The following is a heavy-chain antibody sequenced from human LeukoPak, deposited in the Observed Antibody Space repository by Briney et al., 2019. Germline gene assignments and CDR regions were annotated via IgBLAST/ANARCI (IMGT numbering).Heavy chain of an antibody. CDR3: ARASTEGDFDY. CDR1: GFTLSSYE. V-gene: IGHV3-48*03. Sequence: GGSLRLSCAPSGFTLSSYEMNWVRQAPGKGLGWVSYITSSGSTIYYTHSVKGGFPISRANAKNSLSLQMHSVRAEDTAVFYCARASTEGDFDYWGQGTPVTVSA. J-gene: IGHJ4*02. CDR2: ITSSGSTI. D-gene: IGHD3-16*01.